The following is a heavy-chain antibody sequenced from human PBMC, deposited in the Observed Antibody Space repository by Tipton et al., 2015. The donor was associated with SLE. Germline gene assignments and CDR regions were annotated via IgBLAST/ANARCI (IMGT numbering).Heavy chain of an antibody. D-gene: IGHD3-22*01. V-gene: IGHV5-51*01. CDR3: ARREHHDSSGYYYYYYY. CDR2: IYPGDSDT. CDR1: QHTFNNYW. J-gene: IGHJ4*02. Sequence: QLVQSGAEVKKPGESLRISCKASQHTFNNYWIGWVRQMPGKGLEWMGIIYPGDSDTRYSPSFRGQVTISADKYINTVYLQWSNLKSSDTAMYFCARREHHDSSGYYYYYYYWGQGTLVTVSS.